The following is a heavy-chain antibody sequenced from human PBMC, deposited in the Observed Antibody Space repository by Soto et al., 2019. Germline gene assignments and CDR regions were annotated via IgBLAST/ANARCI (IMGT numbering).Heavy chain of an antibody. CDR1: GFTFSIYS. D-gene: IGHD2-8*01. CDR2: ISSSSSYI. CDR3: ARVIRGIVLMVYADY. V-gene: IGHV3-21*01. J-gene: IGHJ4*02. Sequence: GGSLRLSCAASGFTFSIYSMNWVRQAPGKGLEWVSSISSSSSYIYYADSVKGRFTISRDNAKNSLYLQMNSLRAEDTAVYYCARVIRGIVLMVYADYWGQGTLVTVSS.